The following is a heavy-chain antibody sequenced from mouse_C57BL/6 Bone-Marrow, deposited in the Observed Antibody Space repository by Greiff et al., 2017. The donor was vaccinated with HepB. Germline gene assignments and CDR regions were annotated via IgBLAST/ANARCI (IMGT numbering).Heavy chain of an antibody. V-gene: IGHV5-6*02. CDR3: ATDGPGDY. Sequence: EVKLVESGGDFVKPGGSLKLSCAASGFTFSSYGMSWVRQTPDKSLEWVATISRGGRYTYYPDSVKGRFTISRDNAKNTLYLPMSSLRSEDTAMYYCATDGPGDYWGQGTTLTVSS. CDR2: ISRGGRYT. D-gene: IGHD1-1*01. J-gene: IGHJ2*01. CDR1: GFTFSSYG.